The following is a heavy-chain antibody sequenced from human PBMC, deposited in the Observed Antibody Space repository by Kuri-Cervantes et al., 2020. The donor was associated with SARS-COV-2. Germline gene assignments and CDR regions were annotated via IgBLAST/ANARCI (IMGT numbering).Heavy chain of an antibody. D-gene: IGHD3-10*01. V-gene: IGHV3-19*01. J-gene: IGHJ6*02. CDR3: ARGYYGSGSYYSYYYYYGMDV. CDR2: VSWNGSRT. CDR1: GFTFSNSD. Sequence: GGSLRLSCAASGFTFSNSDMNWVRQAPGKGLEWVSGVSWNGSRTHYADSVKGRFIISRDNSKNTLYLQMNSLRAEDTAVYYCARGYYGSGSYYSYYYYYGMDVWGQGTTVTVSS.